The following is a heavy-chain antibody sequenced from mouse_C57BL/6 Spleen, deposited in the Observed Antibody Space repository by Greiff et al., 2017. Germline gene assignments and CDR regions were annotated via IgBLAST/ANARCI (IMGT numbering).Heavy chain of an antibody. J-gene: IGHJ3*01. V-gene: IGHV1-52*01. CDR1: GYTFTSYW. CDR3: ARGEDSECAY. Sequence: VQLQQPGAELVRPGSSVKLSCKASGYTFTSYWMHWVKQRPIQGLEWIGNIDPSGSETHYNQKFKDKATLTVDKSSSTAYMQLSSLTSEDSAVYYCARGEDSECAYWGQGTLVTVSA. CDR2: IDPSGSET.